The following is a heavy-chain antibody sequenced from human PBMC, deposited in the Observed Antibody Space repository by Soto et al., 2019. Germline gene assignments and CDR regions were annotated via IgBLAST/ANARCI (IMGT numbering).Heavy chain of an antibody. CDR3: AGSGRGGGWYFDL. CDR2: IIPIFGTA. Sequence: QVQLVQSGAEVKKPGSSVKVSCKASGGTFSSYAISWVRQAPGQGLEWMGGIIPIFGTANYAQKFQGGVTFTAAESTSTAYRELCSLGSEDPALYYCAGSGRGGGWYFDLWGRGTLVTVSS. V-gene: IGHV1-69*12. J-gene: IGHJ2*01. D-gene: IGHD2-15*01. CDR1: GGTFSSYA.